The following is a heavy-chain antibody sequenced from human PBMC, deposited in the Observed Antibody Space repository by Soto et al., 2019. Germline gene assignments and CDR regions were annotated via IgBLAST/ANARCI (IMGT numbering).Heavy chain of an antibody. Sequence: ASVKVSCKASGGTFSSYAISWVRQAPGQGLEWMGGIIPIFGTANYAQKFQGRVTITADESTSTAYMELSSLRSEDTAVYNCARGLPWSSSWYEPYYYGMDVWGRGTMVTVSS. V-gene: IGHV1-69*13. J-gene: IGHJ6*02. CDR3: ARGLPWSSSWYEPYYYGMDV. D-gene: IGHD6-13*01. CDR2: IIPIFGTA. CDR1: GGTFSSYA.